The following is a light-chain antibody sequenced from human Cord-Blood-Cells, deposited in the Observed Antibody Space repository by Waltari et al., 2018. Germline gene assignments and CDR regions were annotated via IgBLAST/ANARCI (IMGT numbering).Light chain of an antibody. Sequence: DIQMTQPPSTLSASVGDRVTITCRVSQSISSWLAWYQQKPGKAPKLLIYKASSLESGVPSRFSGSGSGTEFTLTISSLQPDDFATYYCQQYNSYPYTFGQGTKLEIK. J-gene: IGKJ2*01. V-gene: IGKV1-5*03. CDR1: QSISSW. CDR3: QQYNSYPYT. CDR2: KAS.